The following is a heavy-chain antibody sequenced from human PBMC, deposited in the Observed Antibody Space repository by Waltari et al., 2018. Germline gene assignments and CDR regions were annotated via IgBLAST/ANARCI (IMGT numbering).Heavy chain of an antibody. J-gene: IGHJ4*02. D-gene: IGHD6-13*01. CDR1: GGSISSSSYY. CDR2: IYYSGST. Sequence: QLQLQESGPGLVKPSETLSLTCTVSGGSISSSSYYWGWIRQPPGKGLEWIGSIYYSGSTYYNPSLKSRVTISVDTSKNQFSLKLSSVTAADTAVYYCAREVGVAAAGYYFDYWGQGTLVTVSS. V-gene: IGHV4-39*07. CDR3: AREVGVAAAGYYFDY.